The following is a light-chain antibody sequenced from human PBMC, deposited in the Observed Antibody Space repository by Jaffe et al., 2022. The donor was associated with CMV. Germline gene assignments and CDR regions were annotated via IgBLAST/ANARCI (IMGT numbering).Light chain of an antibody. Sequence: QSALAQPASVSGSPGQSITISCTGTNSDVGAYTYVSWYQQHPGKVPKLIIYDVTTRPSGVSNRFSGSKSGNTASLTISGLQAEDEADYYCSSYTTIATVVFGGGTKLTVL. V-gene: IGLV2-14*03. CDR3: SSYTTIATVV. CDR2: DVT. J-gene: IGLJ3*02. CDR1: NSDVGAYTY.